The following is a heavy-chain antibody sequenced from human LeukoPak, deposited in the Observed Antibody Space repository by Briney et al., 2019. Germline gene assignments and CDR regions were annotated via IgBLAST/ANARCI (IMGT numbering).Heavy chain of an antibody. D-gene: IGHD6-19*01. Sequence: SETLSLTCTASGGSISSYYWSWIRQPPGKGLEWIGYIYYSGSTNYNPSLKSRVTISVDTSKNQFSLKLSSLTAADTAVYYCARLATSSGWPSTFDYWGQGTLVTVSS. V-gene: IGHV4-59*01. CDR3: ARLATSSGWPSTFDY. J-gene: IGHJ4*02. CDR2: IYYSGST. CDR1: GGSISSYY.